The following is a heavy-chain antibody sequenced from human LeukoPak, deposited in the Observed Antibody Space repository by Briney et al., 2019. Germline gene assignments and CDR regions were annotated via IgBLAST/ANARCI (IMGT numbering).Heavy chain of an antibody. D-gene: IGHD2-2*01. V-gene: IGHV4-31*03. J-gene: IGHJ6*03. CDR3: PGLVVPAAQENKPRGYYYYMDV. CDR1: GGSISSGDYY. CDR2: IYYSGST. Sequence: PSQTLSLTCTVSGGSISSGDYYWSWIRQHPGKGLEWIGYIYYSGSTYYNPSLKSRVTISVDTSKNQFSLKLSSVTAADTAVYYCPGLVVPAAQENKPRGYYYYMDVWGKGTTVTVSS.